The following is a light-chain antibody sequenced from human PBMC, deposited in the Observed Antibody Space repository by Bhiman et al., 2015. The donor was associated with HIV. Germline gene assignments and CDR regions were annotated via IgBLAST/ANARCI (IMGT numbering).Light chain of an antibody. J-gene: IGLJ1*01. CDR1: SSNVGGGYD. CDR2: NNN. CDR3: CSYAGSYTLGV. Sequence: QSVLTQPPSVSGAPGQRVTIFCTGSSSNVGGGYDVHWYQQLPGTAPKLLIFNNNNRPSGVPDRFSGSKSGNTASLTISGLQAEDEADYYCCSYAGSYTLGVFGTGTKVTVL. V-gene: IGLV1-40*01.